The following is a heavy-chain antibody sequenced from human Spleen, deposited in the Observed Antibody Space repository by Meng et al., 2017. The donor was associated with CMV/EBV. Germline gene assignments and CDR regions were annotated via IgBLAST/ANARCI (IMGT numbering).Heavy chain of an antibody. CDR1: GGTFSTYA. D-gene: IGHD3-3*01. CDR2: IIPIFGTA. V-gene: IGHV1-69*05. CDR3: ARDGGITIFGVVRIYGMDV. J-gene: IGHJ6*02. Sequence: SVKVSCKASGGTFSTYAFTWVRQAPGQGLEWMGGIIPIFGTANYAQKFQGRVTITTDESTSTAYMELSSLRSEDTAVYYCARDGGITIFGVVRIYGMDVWGQGTTVTVSS.